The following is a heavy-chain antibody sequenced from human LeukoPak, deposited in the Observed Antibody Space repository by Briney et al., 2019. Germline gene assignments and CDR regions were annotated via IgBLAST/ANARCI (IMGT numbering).Heavy chain of an antibody. V-gene: IGHV4-59*12. CDR3: AREGVSVTNFDY. J-gene: IGHJ4*02. CDR1: GGSISSYY. D-gene: IGHD5/OR15-5a*01. CDR2: IYYSGST. Sequence: SETLSLTCTVSGGSISSYYWSWIRQPPGKGLEWIGYIYYSGSTNYNPSLKSRVTISVDTSKNQFSLTLSSVTAADTAVYFCAREGVSVTNFDYWGQGNLVTVSS.